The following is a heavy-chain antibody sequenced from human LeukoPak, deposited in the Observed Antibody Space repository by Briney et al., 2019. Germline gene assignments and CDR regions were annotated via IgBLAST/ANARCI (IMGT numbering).Heavy chain of an antibody. V-gene: IGHV3-23*01. D-gene: IGHD2-21*02. CDR3: ARDSEEEKTAENFDY. CDR1: GFTFSAYA. Sequence: GGSLRLSCTASGFTFSAYAMMWVRQAPGKGPEGVSAIRGGGGSPFYAASVKGRFTISRDNAKNSLYLQMNSLRAEDTAVYYCARDSEEEKTAENFDYWGQGTLVTVSS. CDR2: IRGGGGSP. J-gene: IGHJ4*02.